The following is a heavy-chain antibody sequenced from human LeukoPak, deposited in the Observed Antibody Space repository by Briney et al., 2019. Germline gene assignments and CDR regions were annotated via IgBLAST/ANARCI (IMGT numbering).Heavy chain of an antibody. D-gene: IGHD3-22*01. V-gene: IGHV3-33*01. CDR2: IWYDGSNK. J-gene: IGHJ5*02. CDR1: GFTFSSYG. CDR3: AREYSDSSGYSFDP. Sequence: PGGSLRLSCAASGFTFSSYGMHWVRQAPGKGLEWVAVIWYDGSNKYYADSVKGRFTISRDNSKNTLYLQMNSLRAEDTAVYYCAREYSDSSGYSFDPWGQGTLVTVSS.